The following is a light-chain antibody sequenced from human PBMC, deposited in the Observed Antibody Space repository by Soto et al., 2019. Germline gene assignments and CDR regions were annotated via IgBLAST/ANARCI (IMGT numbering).Light chain of an antibody. Sequence: EIVLTQSPGTLSLSPGDRATLSCRASQSVSSSYLAWYQQRPGQAPRLLIYGASSRATDIPDRFSGSGSGTDFTLTISRLEPEDFAVYYCQQYGSSPPITFGGGTKVEIK. CDR2: GAS. CDR1: QSVSSSY. CDR3: QQYGSSPPIT. V-gene: IGKV3-20*01. J-gene: IGKJ4*01.